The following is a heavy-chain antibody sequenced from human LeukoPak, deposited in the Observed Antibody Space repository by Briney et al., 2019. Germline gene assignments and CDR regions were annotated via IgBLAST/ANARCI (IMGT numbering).Heavy chain of an antibody. CDR1: GFTFSSYA. CDR2: ISGSGGST. CDR3: AKDLFVYQWLVPGAFDI. V-gene: IGHV3-23*01. J-gene: IGHJ3*02. D-gene: IGHD6-19*01. Sequence: QPGGSLRLSCAASGFTFSSYAMSWVRQAPGKGLEWVSAISGSGGSTYYADSVKGRFTISRDNSKNTLYLQMNSLRAEDTAVYYCAKDLFVYQWLVPGAFDIWGQGTMVTVSS.